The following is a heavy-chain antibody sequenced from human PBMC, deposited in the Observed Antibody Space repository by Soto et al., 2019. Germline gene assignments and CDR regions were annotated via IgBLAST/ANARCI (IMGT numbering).Heavy chain of an antibody. CDR1: GYTLTELS. V-gene: IGHV1-24*01. D-gene: IGHD1-26*01. Sequence: ASVKVSCKVSGYTLTELSMHWVRQAPGKGLEWMGGFDPEDGETIYAQKFQGRVTMTEDTSTDTAYMELSSLRSEDTAVYYCVIRELQHYYYGMDVWGQGTTVTVSS. J-gene: IGHJ6*02. CDR3: VIRELQHYYYGMDV. CDR2: FDPEDGET.